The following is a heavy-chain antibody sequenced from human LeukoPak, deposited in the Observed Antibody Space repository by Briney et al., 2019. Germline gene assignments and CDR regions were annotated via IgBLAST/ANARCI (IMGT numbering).Heavy chain of an antibody. CDR2: IYYSGST. V-gene: IGHV4-59*01. CDR3: AGTFPPLSAAGTVYFQH. D-gene: IGHD6-13*01. Sequence: PSETLSLTCTVSGGSISSYYWSWIRQPPGKGLEWIGYIYYSGSTNYNPSLKSRVTISVDTSKNQFSLKLSSVTAADTAVYYCAGTFPPLSAAGTVYFQHWGQGTLVTVSS. J-gene: IGHJ1*01. CDR1: GGSISSYY.